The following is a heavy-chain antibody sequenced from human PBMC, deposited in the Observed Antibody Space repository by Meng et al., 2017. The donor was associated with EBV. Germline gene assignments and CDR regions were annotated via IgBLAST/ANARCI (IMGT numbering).Heavy chain of an antibody. CDR2: IYWDDDK. Sequence: ITLKESGPTLVKPTQTPTLTCTFSGFSLSTRGVGVGWSRQPPGKALEWLALIYWDDDKRYSPSLKSRLTITKDTSKNQVVLTMTNMDPVDAATYYCAHIIAARPFDYWGQGTLVTVSS. D-gene: IGHD6-6*01. J-gene: IGHJ4*02. CDR1: GFSLSTRGVG. CDR3: AHIIAARPFDY. V-gene: IGHV2-5*02.